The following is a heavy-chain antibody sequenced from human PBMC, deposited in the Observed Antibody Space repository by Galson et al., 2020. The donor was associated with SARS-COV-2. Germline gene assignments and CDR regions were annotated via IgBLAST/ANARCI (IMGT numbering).Heavy chain of an antibody. CDR3: ARVDMRNDYFDY. V-gene: IGHV3-74*01. D-gene: IGHD3-16*01. CDR2: IYSEGSST. Sequence: LSLTCAASGFTFSSYWMHWVRQAPGKGLVWVSRIYSEGSSTDYADSVKGRFTISGDNAKNTLYLQMNSLRAEDTAVYYCARVDMRNDYFDYWGQGTLVTVSS. CDR1: GFTFSSYW. J-gene: IGHJ4*02.